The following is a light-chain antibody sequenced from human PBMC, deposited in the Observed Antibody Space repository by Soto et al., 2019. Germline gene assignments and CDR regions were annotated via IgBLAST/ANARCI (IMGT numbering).Light chain of an antibody. CDR1: SFNIGNND. CDR3: GTWDTSLSGYA. J-gene: IGLJ1*01. CDR2: ETG. V-gene: IGLV1-51*01. Sequence: QSVLTQPPSVSAAPGQKVTISCSGSSFNIGNNDVSWYQQLPGTAPKLLIHETGKRPSGIPDRFSGSKSGTSATLDITGLQTGDEADYYCGTWDTSLSGYAFGAGTKVTVL.